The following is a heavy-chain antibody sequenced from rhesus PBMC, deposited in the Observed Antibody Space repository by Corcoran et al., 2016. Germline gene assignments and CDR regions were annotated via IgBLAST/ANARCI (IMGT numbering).Heavy chain of an antibody. CDR3: ARDHTGSFDS. CDR1: GDSISGNY. D-gene: IGHD2-21*01. Sequence: QVQLQESGPGLVKPSETLSVTCAVSGDSISGNYWSWIRQAPGKGLEWIGYIYGSDGNTNYNPSRKTRVTLSVDTSQNHFSLRVTSVTAADTAVYFCARDHTGSFDSWGQGLLVTV. J-gene: IGHJ4*01. CDR2: IYGSDGNT. V-gene: IGHV4-169*02.